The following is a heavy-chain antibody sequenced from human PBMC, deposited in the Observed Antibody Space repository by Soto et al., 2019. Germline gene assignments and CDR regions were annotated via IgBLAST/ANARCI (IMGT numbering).Heavy chain of an antibody. CDR3: AKDATLPWSSGWTRGDY. CDR2: ISGSGGST. CDR1: GFTFSSYA. D-gene: IGHD6-19*01. J-gene: IGHJ4*02. V-gene: IGHV3-23*01. Sequence: EVQLLESGGGLVQPGGSLRLSCAASGFTFSSYAMSWVRQAPGKGLEWVSAISGSGGSTYYADSVKGRFTISRDNSKNTLYLQMNSLRAEDTAVYYCAKDATLPWSSGWTRGDYWGQGTLVTVSS.